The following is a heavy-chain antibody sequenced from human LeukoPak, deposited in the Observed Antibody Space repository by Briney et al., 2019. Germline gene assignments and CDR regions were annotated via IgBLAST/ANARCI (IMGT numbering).Heavy chain of an antibody. V-gene: IGHV3-23*01. CDR1: GFTFSSYA. CDR2: ISGSGGST. J-gene: IGHJ3*02. Sequence: GGSLRHSCAASGFTFSSYAMSWVRQAAGKGLDWVSAISGSGGSTYYADSVTGRFTISRDNSKNTLYLQMNSLRAEDTAVYYCAKARQGAFDIWGQGTMVTVSS. CDR3: AKARQGAFDI.